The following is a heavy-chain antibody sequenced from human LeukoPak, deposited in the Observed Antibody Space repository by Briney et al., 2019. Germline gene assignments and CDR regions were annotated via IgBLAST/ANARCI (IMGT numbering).Heavy chain of an antibody. Sequence: GGSLRLSCAASGFTFSRFWMSWVRQAPGKGLEWVANINQAGSEKYYVDSVKSRFTISRDNAKNSLYLLMNSLRAEDTAVYYCASASPAADYWGQGTLVTVSS. D-gene: IGHD2-2*01. J-gene: IGHJ4*02. CDR1: GFTFSRFW. V-gene: IGHV3-7*01. CDR2: INQAGSEK. CDR3: ASASPAADY.